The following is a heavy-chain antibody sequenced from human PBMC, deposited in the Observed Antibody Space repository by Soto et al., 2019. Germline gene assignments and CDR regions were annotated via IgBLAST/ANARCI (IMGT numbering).Heavy chain of an antibody. CDR3: AKDRDSGRPYGDYGMDV. CDR1: GFTFDDYT. J-gene: IGHJ6*02. V-gene: IGHV3-43*01. CDR2: ISWDGGST. Sequence: GGSLRLSCAASGFTFDDYTMHWVRQAPGKGLEWVSLISWDGGSTYYADSVKGRFTISRDNSKNSLYLQMNSLRTEDTALYYCAKDRDSGRPYGDYGMDVWGQGTTVTVSS. D-gene: IGHD4-17*01.